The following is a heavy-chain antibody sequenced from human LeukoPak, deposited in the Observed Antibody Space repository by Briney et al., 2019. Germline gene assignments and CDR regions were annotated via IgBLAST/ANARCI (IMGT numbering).Heavy chain of an antibody. J-gene: IGHJ3*02. CDR1: GYSISSGYY. CDR2: IYHSGST. Sequence: SETLSLTCTVSGYSISSGYYWGWIRQPPGKGLEWIGSIYHSGSTYYNPSLKSRVTISVDTSKNQFSLKMNSVTDADTAVYYCARGYDSSGYYHDAFDIWGQGTMVTVSS. V-gene: IGHV4-38-2*02. D-gene: IGHD3-22*01. CDR3: ARGYDSSGYYHDAFDI.